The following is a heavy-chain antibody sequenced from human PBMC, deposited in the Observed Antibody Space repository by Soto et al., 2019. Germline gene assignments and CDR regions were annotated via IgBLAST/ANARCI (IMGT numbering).Heavy chain of an antibody. Sequence: ASVKVSCKVSGYTLTELSMHWVRQAPGKGLEWMGGFDPEDGETIYAQKFQGRVTMTEDTSTDTAYMELSSLRSEDTAVYYCATDFPPVVTTNPFDYWGQGTLVTGSS. CDR1: GYTLTELS. D-gene: IGHD2-21*02. CDR3: ATDFPPVVTTNPFDY. V-gene: IGHV1-24*01. CDR2: FDPEDGET. J-gene: IGHJ4*02.